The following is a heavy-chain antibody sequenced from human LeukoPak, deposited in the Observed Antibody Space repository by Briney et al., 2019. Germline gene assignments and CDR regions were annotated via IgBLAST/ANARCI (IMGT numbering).Heavy chain of an antibody. CDR1: GFTFSSYA. CDR3: AKGWEYYYDSSGYYYGY. D-gene: IGHD3-22*01. V-gene: IGHV3-23*01. CDR2: ISGSGGST. Sequence: GGSLRLSCAASGFTFSSYAMSWVRQAPGKGLEWVSAISGSGGSTYYADSVKGRFTISRDNSKNTPYLQMNSLRAEDTAVYYCAKGWEYYYDSSGYYYGYWGQGTLVTVSS. J-gene: IGHJ4*02.